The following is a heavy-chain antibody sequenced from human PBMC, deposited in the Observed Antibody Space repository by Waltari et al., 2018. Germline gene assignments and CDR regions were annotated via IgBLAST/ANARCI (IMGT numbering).Heavy chain of an antibody. CDR1: GYTFTAYY. CDR2: INPNSGGT. Sequence: QVQLVQSGPEVKKPGSSVKVSCKASGYTFTAYYLYWVRQAPGQGLEWMGWINPNSGGTNSAQEFQGRVTLTRDTSISTAYLEVSGLRSDDTAVYYCARARVHFGDIVTATFDYWGQGSLVTVSS. D-gene: IGHD4-17*01. V-gene: IGHV1-2*02. J-gene: IGHJ4*02. CDR3: ARARVHFGDIVTATFDY.